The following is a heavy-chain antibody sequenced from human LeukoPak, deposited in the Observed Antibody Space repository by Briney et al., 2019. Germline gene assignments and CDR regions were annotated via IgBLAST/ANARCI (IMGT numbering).Heavy chain of an antibody. CDR1: GYSISSGYY. V-gene: IGHV4-38-2*02. D-gene: IGHD3-22*01. J-gene: IGHJ4*02. CDR2: IYHSGST. Sequence: SETLSLTCTVSGYSISSGYYWGWIRQPPGKGLEWIGSIYHSGSTYYNPSLKSRVTISVDTSKNQFSLKLSSVTAADTAVYYCASLTPFFDSSGYYYATEYYFDYWGQGTLVTVSS. CDR3: ASLTPFFDSSGYYYATEYYFDY.